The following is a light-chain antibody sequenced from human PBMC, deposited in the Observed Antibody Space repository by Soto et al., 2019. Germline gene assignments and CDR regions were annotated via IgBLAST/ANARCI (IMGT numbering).Light chain of an antibody. J-gene: IGKJ1*01. CDR3: QQYGSSHT. V-gene: IGKV3-15*01. CDR2: GAS. CDR1: QRVSSY. Sequence: ILTTHSPATLALSPGERATLSCRASQRVSSYLAWYQQKPGQAPRLLIYGASTRDTGIPARFSGSGSGTEFTLTNSSLQSVDFAVYYCQQYGSSHTFGQRTKVDIK.